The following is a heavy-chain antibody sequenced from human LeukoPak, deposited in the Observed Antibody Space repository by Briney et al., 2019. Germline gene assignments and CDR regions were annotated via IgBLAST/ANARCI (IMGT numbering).Heavy chain of an antibody. CDR3: ARSEWLLPRGGFDF. CDR1: GYTFGNYW. D-gene: IGHD3-3*01. V-gene: IGHV5-51*01. CDR2: IYGDDFDT. Sequence: GESLKISCQASGYTFGNYWIGWVRPKSGKDLEWMGIIYGDDFDTRYSPSFQGQVTISADKSNRTAYLHWSSLKASDTAIYFCARSEWLLPRGGFDFWGQGTRVVVSS. J-gene: IGHJ4*02.